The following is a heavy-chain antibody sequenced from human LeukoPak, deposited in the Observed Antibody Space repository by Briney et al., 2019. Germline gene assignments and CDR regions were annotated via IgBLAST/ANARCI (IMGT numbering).Heavy chain of an antibody. CDR2: IKQDGTEE. CDR1: GFTFSSYW. Sequence: PGGSLRLSCGASGFTFSSYWMSWVRQAPGKGLEWVAIIKQDGTEEYYVDSVKGRFTISRDNAKNSLYLQMNSLTAEDTAVYYCARGVGLTHFDYWGQGTLVTVSS. CDR3: ARGVGLTHFDY. V-gene: IGHV3-7*04. D-gene: IGHD1-26*01. J-gene: IGHJ4*02.